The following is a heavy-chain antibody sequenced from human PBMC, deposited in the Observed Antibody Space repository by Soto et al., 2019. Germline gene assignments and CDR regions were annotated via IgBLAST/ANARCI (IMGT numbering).Heavy chain of an antibody. V-gene: IGHV1-58*02. CDR2: IVVGSGNT. CDR1: GFTFTSSA. Sequence: SVKVSCKASGFTFTSSAMQWVRQARGQRLEWIGWIVVGSGNTNYAQKFQERVTITRDMSTSTAYMELSSLRSEDTAVYYCAATLAAAGSLGYFDYWGQGTLVTVSS. CDR3: AATLAAAGSLGYFDY. J-gene: IGHJ4*02. D-gene: IGHD6-13*01.